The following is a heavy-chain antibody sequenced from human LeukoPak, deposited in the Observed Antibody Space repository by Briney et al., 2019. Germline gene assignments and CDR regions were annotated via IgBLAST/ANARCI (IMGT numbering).Heavy chain of an antibody. Sequence: QTGRSLRLSCAAAGFTFSSYAMHWVRQAPGKGLEWVAVISYDGSNKYYADSVKGRFTISRDNSKNTLYLQMNSLRAEDTAVYYCARGGQLLHNWFDPWGQGTLVTVSS. D-gene: IGHD2-2*01. J-gene: IGHJ5*02. V-gene: IGHV3-30-3*01. CDR3: ARGGQLLHNWFDP. CDR2: ISYDGSNK. CDR1: GFTFSSYA.